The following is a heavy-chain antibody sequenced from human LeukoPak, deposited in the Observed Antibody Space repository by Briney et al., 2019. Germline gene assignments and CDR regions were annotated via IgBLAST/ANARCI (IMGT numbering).Heavy chain of an antibody. J-gene: IGHJ3*02. V-gene: IGHV5-51*01. D-gene: IGHD2-2*01. CDR3: ARTCQLLDAFDI. CDR1: GYSFTSYW. Sequence: GEALKISCTGSGYSFTSYWIGWVRHTPRKGLEWMGIIYPGDSETRYSPSFQGQVTISAHKSITTTHLQWSRLKASDTAMYYCARTCQLLDAFDIWGQGTMVTVSS. CDR2: IYPGDSET.